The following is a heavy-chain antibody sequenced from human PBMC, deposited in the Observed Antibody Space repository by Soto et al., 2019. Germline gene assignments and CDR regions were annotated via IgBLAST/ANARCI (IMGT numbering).Heavy chain of an antibody. D-gene: IGHD1-1*01. CDR3: ARAVRVRDAFDI. CDR1: GFTFSSYA. CDR2: ISYDGSNK. Sequence: GGSLRLSCAASGFTFSSYAMHWVRQAPGKGLEWVAVISYDGSNKYYADSVKGRFTISRDNSKNTLYLQMNSLRAEDTAVYYCARAVRVRDAFDIWGQGTMVTVSS. J-gene: IGHJ3*02. V-gene: IGHV3-30-3*01.